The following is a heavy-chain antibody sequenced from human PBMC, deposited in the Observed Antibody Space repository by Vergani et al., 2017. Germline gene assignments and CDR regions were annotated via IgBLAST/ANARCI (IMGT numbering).Heavy chain of an antibody. V-gene: IGHV1-46*03. CDR1: GYTFTAYY. D-gene: IGHD3-9*01. Sequence: QVQVVQSGAEVGKPGASVKISCKASGYTFTAYYIHWVRQAPEQGLEWVGVISPDGFSTFYAQKFQGRVTITRDTSTSTVYVEVTSLRSDDTAVYYCAREPPLTGFFDYWGQGTLVTVSS. CDR2: ISPDGFST. CDR3: AREPPLTGFFDY. J-gene: IGHJ4*02.